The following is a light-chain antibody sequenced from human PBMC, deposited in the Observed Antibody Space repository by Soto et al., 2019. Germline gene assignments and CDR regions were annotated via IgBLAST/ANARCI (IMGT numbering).Light chain of an antibody. Sequence: EIGLTQSPATLSLSPGERATLSCRASQSVSSYLAWYQQKPGQAPRLLIYDASNRATGIPARFSGSGSGTDFTLTIRSLEPEVFAVYYCQQRSNWPLTFGGGTKVEIK. CDR2: DAS. CDR1: QSVSSY. V-gene: IGKV3-11*01. J-gene: IGKJ4*01. CDR3: QQRSNWPLT.